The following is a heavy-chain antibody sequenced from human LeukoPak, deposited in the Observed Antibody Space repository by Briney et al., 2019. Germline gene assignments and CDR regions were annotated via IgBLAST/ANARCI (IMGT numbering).Heavy chain of an antibody. CDR2: IHYSGST. CDR3: ARAGPRIDY. Sequence: SETLSLTCTVSGGSISNNYWSWIRQPPGKGLEWIGYIHYSGSTNYNPSLKSRVTISVATSKNQFSLKLSSVTAADTAVYYCARAGPRIDYWGQGTLVTVSS. J-gene: IGHJ4*02. CDR1: GGSISNNY. V-gene: IGHV4-59*01.